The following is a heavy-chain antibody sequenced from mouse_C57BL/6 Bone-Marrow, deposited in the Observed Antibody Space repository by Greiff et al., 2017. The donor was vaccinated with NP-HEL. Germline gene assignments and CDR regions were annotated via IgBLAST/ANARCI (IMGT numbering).Heavy chain of an antibody. CDR1: GYTFTSYT. J-gene: IGHJ3*01. V-gene: IGHV1-4*01. CDR2: INPSSGYT. CDR3: ARGDYGSRGVAY. D-gene: IGHD1-1*01. Sequence: QVQLQQSGAELARPGASVKMSCKASGYTFTSYTMHWVKQRPGQGLEWIGYINPSSGYTKYNQKFKDKATLTADKSSSTAYMQLSSLTSEDSAVYYCARGDYGSRGVAYWGQGTLVTVSA.